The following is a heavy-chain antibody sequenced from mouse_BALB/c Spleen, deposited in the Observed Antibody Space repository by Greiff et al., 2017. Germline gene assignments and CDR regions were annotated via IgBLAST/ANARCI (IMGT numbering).Heavy chain of an antibody. Sequence: EVQLVESGGGLVKPGGSLKLSCAASGFTFSSYAMSWVRQSPEKRLEWVAEISSGGSYTYYPDTVTGRFTISRDNAKNTLYLEMSSLRSEDTAMYYCARNSLLRLQFAYWGQGTLVTVSA. D-gene: IGHD1-2*01. V-gene: IGHV5-9-4*01. J-gene: IGHJ3*01. CDR2: ISSGGSYT. CDR3: ARNSLLRLQFAY. CDR1: GFTFSSYA.